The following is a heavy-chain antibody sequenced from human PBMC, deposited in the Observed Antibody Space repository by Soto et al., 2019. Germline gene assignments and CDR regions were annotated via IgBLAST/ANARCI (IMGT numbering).Heavy chain of an antibody. Sequence: ASVKVSCKASGYTFTSYGISWVRQAPGQGLEWMGWISAYNGNTNYAQKLQGRVTMTTDTSTSTAYMELRSLRSDDTAVYYCAREIVVVPAATEEDYYYGMDVWGQGTTVTVSS. CDR3: AREIVVVPAATEEDYYYGMDV. CDR1: GYTFTSYG. V-gene: IGHV1-18*01. J-gene: IGHJ6*02. D-gene: IGHD2-2*01. CDR2: ISAYNGNT.